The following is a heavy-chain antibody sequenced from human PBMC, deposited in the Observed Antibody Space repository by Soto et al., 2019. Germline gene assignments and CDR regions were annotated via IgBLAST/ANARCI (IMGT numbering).Heavy chain of an antibody. Sequence: QVQLVQSGGEGKKPGASVKVSCETSGYTFANYPMHWVRQAPGQTLEWMGWINAGNGYTKYSQKFQGRVTITRDTSASIAYMELSSLRSEDTAVYYCARAKIITTLDYWGQGTLVTVSS. J-gene: IGHJ4*02. V-gene: IGHV1-3*01. CDR1: GYTFANYP. CDR2: INAGNGYT. CDR3: ARAKIITTLDY. D-gene: IGHD3-10*01.